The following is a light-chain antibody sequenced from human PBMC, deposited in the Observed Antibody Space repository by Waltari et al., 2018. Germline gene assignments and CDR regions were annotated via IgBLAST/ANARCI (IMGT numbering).Light chain of an antibody. CDR1: SSDIGNYKY. Sequence: QAALTQSPSMSGSPGQSVTIPCTGTSSDIGNYKYVSWYQQNSGKAPKLILYEVTKWPSGVSNLFSGSNSGNTASLTISGLQAEDEADYYCSSYGGSNILLVGGGTRLTVL. V-gene: IGLV2-8*01. CDR2: EVT. J-gene: IGLJ7*01. CDR3: SSYGGSNILL.